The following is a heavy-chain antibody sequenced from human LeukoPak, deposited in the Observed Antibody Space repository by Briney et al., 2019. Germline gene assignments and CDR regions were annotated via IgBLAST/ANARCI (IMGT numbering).Heavy chain of an antibody. Sequence: ASVKVSCKASGYTFTRYAITWVRQAPGQGLEWMGWISTYNGDTNYAQHLQGRVTMTTDTSTTTAYMELRSLSSDDTDVYYCARDPSNTSGRKPYFDYWGQGTLVTVSS. J-gene: IGHJ4*02. D-gene: IGHD3-22*01. CDR1: GYTFTRYA. CDR2: ISTYNGDT. V-gene: IGHV1-18*01. CDR3: ARDPSNTSGRKPYFDY.